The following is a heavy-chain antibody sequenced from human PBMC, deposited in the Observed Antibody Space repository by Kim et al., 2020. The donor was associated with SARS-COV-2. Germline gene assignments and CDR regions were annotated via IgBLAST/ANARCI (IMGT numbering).Heavy chain of an antibody. V-gene: IGHV3-30*18. CDR1: GFTFSSYG. CDR3: AKGGNYYGSGSYGYFDY. J-gene: IGHJ4*02. CDR2: ISYDGSNK. D-gene: IGHD3-10*01. Sequence: GGSLRLSCAASGFTFSSYGMHWVRQAPGKGLEWVAVISYDGSNKYYADSVKGRFTISRDNSKNTLYLQMNSLRAEDTAVYYCAKGGNYYGSGSYGYFDYWGQGTLVTVSS.